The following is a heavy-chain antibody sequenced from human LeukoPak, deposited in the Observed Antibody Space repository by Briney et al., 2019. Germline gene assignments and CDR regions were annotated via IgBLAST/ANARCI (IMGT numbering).Heavy chain of an antibody. D-gene: IGHD6-6*01. CDR2: ISPTGSTT. CDR1: GFSFSGHW. CDR3: ARGPNSNWSGLDF. J-gene: IGHJ4*02. V-gene: IGHV3-74*01. Sequence: GGSLRLSCIASGFSFSGHWMHWARQLPGKGLVWVSRISPTGSTTSYADSVKGRFTASRDNAKNTLYLQVNNLRAEDTAVYYCARGPNSNWSGLDFWGQGTLPTVSS.